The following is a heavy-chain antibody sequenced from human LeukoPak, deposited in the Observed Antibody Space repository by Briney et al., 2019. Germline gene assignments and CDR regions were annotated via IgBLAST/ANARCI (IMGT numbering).Heavy chain of an antibody. D-gene: IGHD6-13*01. CDR1: GGSISSSNW. J-gene: IGHJ2*01. CDR2: IYYSGST. V-gene: IGHV4-4*02. CDR3: ARLSSSWYQDWYFDL. Sequence: SGTLSLTCAVSGGSISSSNWWSWVRQPPGKGLEWIGSIYYSGSTNYNPSLKSRVTMSEDTSKKQFSLKLSSVTAADTAVYYCARLSSSWYQDWYFDLWGRGTLVTVSS.